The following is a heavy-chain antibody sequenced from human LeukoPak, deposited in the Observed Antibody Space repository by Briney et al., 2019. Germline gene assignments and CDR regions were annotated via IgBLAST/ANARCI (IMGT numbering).Heavy chain of an antibody. V-gene: IGHV4-34*01. Sequence: SESLSLTCAVYGGSFSGYYWSWIRQPPGKGLEWIGEINHSGSTNFNPSLKSRVTISVDTSKNQFSLKLSSVTAADTAVYYCARGRYYDFWSGYSDAFDIWGQGTMVTVSS. CDR3: ARGRYYDFWSGYSDAFDI. D-gene: IGHD3-3*01. J-gene: IGHJ3*02. CDR1: GGSFSGYY. CDR2: INHSGST.